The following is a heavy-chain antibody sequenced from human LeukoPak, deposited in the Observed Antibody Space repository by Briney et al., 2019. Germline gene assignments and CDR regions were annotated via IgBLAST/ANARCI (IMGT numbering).Heavy chain of an antibody. CDR2: ISYDGSNK. Sequence: PGGSLRLSCAASGFTFSRYGMHWVRQAPGKGLEWVAVISYDGSNKYYAASVKGRFTISRDNSKNTLYLQMNSLRAEDTAVYYCARDTDYASDMWGQGTMVTVAS. D-gene: IGHD4-11*01. CDR1: GFTFSRYG. V-gene: IGHV3-30*03. CDR3: ARDTDYASDM. J-gene: IGHJ3*02.